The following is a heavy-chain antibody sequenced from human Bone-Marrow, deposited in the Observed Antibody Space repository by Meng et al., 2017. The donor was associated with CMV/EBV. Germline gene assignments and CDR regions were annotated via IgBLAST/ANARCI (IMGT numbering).Heavy chain of an antibody. CDR1: GFTFSSYA. V-gene: IGHV3-30-3*01. Sequence: GESLKISCAASGFTFSSYAMHWVRQAPGKGLEWVAVISYDGSNKYYADSVKGRFTISRDNSKNTLYLQMNSLRAEDTAVYYCARDFNWAQGTLVTVSS. CDR3: ARDFN. CDR2: ISYDGSNK. J-gene: IGHJ4*02.